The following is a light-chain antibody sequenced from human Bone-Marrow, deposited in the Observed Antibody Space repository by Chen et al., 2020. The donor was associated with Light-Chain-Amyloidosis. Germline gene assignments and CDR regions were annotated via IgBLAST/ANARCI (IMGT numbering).Light chain of an antibody. CDR2: DDS. J-gene: IGLJ3*02. CDR1: NIGSTS. Sequence: THPPSVSWPPGQPARFAGGGNNIGSTSVHWYQQTPGKAPLLVVYDDSDRPSGIPERLSGSNSGNTATLTISRVEAGDEADYYCQVWDRSSDRPVFGGGTKLTVL. CDR3: QVWDRSSDRPV. V-gene: IGLV3-21*02.